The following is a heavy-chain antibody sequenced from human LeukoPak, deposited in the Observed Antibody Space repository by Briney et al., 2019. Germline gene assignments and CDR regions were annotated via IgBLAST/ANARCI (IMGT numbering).Heavy chain of an antibody. CDR3: ARTMVRGVSLEDMDV. D-gene: IGHD3-10*01. V-gene: IGHV1-69*05. CDR2: IIPIFGTA. CDR1: GGTFSSYA. Sequence: SVKVSCKASGGTFSSYAISWVRQAPGQGLEWMGRIIPIFGTANYAQKFQGRVTITTDESTSTAYMELSRLRSEDTAVYYCARTMVRGVSLEDMDVWGKGTTVTVSS. J-gene: IGHJ6*03.